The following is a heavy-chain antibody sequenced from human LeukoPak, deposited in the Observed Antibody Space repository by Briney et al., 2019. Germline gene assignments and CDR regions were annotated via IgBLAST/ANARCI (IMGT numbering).Heavy chain of an antibody. CDR1: GFTFSSSW. CDR3: ARDTVGATDY. J-gene: IGHJ4*02. Sequence: PGGSLRLSCAASGFTFSSSWMSWVRQAPGKGLGWVTNIKPDGSEKYYVDSVKGRFTISRDNAKKSLYLQMNSLRAEDTALYYCARDTVGATDYWGQGTLVTVSS. CDR2: IKPDGSEK. D-gene: IGHD1-26*01. V-gene: IGHV3-7*01.